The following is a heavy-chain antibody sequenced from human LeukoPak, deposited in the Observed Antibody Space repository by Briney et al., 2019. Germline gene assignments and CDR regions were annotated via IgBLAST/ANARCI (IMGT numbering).Heavy chain of an antibody. CDR2: IYHSGST. D-gene: IGHD6-19*01. CDR1: SYSISSGYY. CDR3: ASYSSGWYGYFDL. V-gene: IGHV4-38-2*01. Sequence: SETLSLTCDVSSYSISSGYYWGWIRQPPGKGLEWIGSIYHSGSTYYSPSLKSRVTISLDTSRNQFSLKLSSVTAADTAVYYCASYSSGWYGYFDLWGRGTLVTVSS. J-gene: IGHJ2*01.